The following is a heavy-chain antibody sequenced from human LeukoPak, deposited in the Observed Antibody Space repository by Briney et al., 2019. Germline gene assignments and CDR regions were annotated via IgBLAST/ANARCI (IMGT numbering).Heavy chain of an antibody. CDR1: GGSVSSYY. Sequence: SETLSLTCTVSGGSVSSYYWSWIRQTPEKGLEWIGYMSYSGRTDYGPSLKSRVTMSVDTSKNQFSLKMSYVTAADTGVYYCARDITGSFDYWGQGNLVTVSS. V-gene: IGHV4-59*02. CDR2: MSYSGRT. CDR3: ARDITGSFDY. D-gene: IGHD1-14*01. J-gene: IGHJ4*02.